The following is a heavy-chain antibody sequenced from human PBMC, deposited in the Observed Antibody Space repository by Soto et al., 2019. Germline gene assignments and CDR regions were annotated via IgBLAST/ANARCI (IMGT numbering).Heavy chain of an antibody. J-gene: IGHJ4*02. Sequence: QVQLVESGGGVVQPGRSLGLSCAASGFTFSHYAMHWVRQAPGKGLEWVALMSDDGSNEYYADSVKGRFTISRDNSKNTLYLQMNSRRAEDTAVYYWANDGSHNFDYWGQGTLVTVSS. D-gene: IGHD1-26*01. V-gene: IGHV3-30*18. CDR3: ANDGSHNFDY. CDR2: MSDDGSNE. CDR1: GFTFSHYA.